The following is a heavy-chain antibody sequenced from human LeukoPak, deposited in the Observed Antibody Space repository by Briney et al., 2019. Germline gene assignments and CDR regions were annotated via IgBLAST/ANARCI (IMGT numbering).Heavy chain of an antibody. D-gene: IGHD3-22*01. V-gene: IGHV1-46*01. Sequence: GASVKVSCKASGYTFTSYYMHWVRQAPGQGLEWMGIINPSGGSTSYAQKFQGRVTITADKSTSTAYMELSSLRSEDTAVYYCAFTPAYYYDSSGYYFGGRQPRNPAFFDYWGQGTLVTVSS. CDR2: INPSGGST. CDR3: AFTPAYYYDSSGYYFGGRQPRNPAFFDY. CDR1: GYTFTSYY. J-gene: IGHJ4*02.